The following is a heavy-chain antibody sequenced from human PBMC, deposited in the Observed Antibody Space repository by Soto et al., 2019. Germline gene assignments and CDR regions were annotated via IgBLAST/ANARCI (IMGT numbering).Heavy chain of an antibody. CDR1: GGTFSSYA. J-gene: IGHJ6*02. Sequence: SVKVSCNASGGTFSSYAIGWVRQAPGQGLEWMGGIIPIFGTANYAQKFQGRVTITADESTSTAYMELSSLRSEDTAVYYCARDRALVVVAATVGRQYYYYYYGMDVWGQGTTVTVSS. D-gene: IGHD2-15*01. CDR3: ARDRALVVVAATVGRQYYYYYYGMDV. CDR2: IIPIFGTA. V-gene: IGHV1-69*13.